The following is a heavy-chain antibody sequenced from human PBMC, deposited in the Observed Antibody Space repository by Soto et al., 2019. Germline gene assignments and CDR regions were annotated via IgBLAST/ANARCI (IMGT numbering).Heavy chain of an antibody. D-gene: IGHD3-10*01. CDR3: ARDPRGGLVRGYYDYYYYGMDV. J-gene: IGHJ6*02. Sequence: GASVKVSCKASGYTFTSYYMHWVRQAPGQGLEWMGIINPSGGSTSYAQKFQGRVTMTRDTFTSTVYMELSSLRSEDTAVYYCARDPRGGLVRGYYDYYYYGMDVWGQGTTVTVSS. CDR1: GYTFTSYY. V-gene: IGHV1-46*01. CDR2: INPSGGST.